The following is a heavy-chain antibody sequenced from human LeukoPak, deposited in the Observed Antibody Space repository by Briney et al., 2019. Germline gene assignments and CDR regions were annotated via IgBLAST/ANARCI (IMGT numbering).Heavy chain of an antibody. J-gene: IGHJ3*02. CDR2: INPNSGGT. CDR1: GYTFTGYY. Sequence: ASVKVSCKASGYTFTGYYMHRVRQAPGQGLEWMGWINPNSGGTNYAQKFQGRVTMTRDTSISTAYMELSRLRSDDTAVYYCARMATAYDAFDIWGQGTMVTVSS. V-gene: IGHV1-2*02. D-gene: IGHD5-24*01. CDR3: ARMATAYDAFDI.